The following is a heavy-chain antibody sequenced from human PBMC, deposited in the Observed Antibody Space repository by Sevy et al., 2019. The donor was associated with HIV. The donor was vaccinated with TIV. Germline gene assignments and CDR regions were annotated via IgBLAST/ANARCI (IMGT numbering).Heavy chain of an antibody. CDR2: INPNSGGT. Sequence: ASVKVSCKASGYTFTGYYMHWVRQAAGQGLEWMGWINPNSGGTNYAQKFQGRVTMTRDTSISTAYMELSRLRSDDTAVYYCAREIVGATGDAFDIWGQGTMVTVSS. CDR3: AREIVGATGDAFDI. CDR1: GYTFTGYY. V-gene: IGHV1-2*02. D-gene: IGHD1-26*01. J-gene: IGHJ3*02.